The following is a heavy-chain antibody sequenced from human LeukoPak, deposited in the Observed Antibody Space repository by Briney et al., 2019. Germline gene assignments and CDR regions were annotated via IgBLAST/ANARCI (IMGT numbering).Heavy chain of an antibody. CDR2: IYTSGST. J-gene: IGHJ4*02. V-gene: IGHV4-4*07. D-gene: IGHD6-13*01. CDR3: AREGSSWTDNQFDY. CDR1: GGSISSYY. Sequence: SETLSLTCTVSGGSISSYYWSWIRQPAGKGLEWIGRIYTSGSTNYNPSLKSRVTMSVDTSRNQFSLKLSSVTAADTAVYYCAREGSSWTDNQFDYSGQGTLVTVSS.